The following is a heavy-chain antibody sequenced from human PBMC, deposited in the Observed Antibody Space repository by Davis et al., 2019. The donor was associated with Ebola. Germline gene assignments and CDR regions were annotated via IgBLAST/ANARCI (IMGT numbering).Heavy chain of an antibody. CDR1: GYTFTSYY. D-gene: IGHD3-10*01. V-gene: IGHV1-3*01. CDR3: ARDISLYYYGWFDP. J-gene: IGHJ5*02. CDR2: INAGNGNT. Sequence: ASVKVSCKASGYTFTSYYMHWVRQAPGQRLEWMGWINAGNGNTKYSQKFQGRVTITRDTSASTAYMELSSLRSEDTAVYYCARDISLYYYGWFDPWGQGTLVTVSS.